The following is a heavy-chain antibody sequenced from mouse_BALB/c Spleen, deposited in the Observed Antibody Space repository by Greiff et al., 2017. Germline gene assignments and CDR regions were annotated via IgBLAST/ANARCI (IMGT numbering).Heavy chain of an antibody. CDR2: ISCYNGAT. CDR3: ARGLYELDAMDY. Sequence: LVKTGASVKISCKASGYSFTGYYMHWVKQSHGKSLEWIGYISCYNGATSYNQKFKGKATFTVDTSSSTAYMQFNSLTSEDSAVYYCARGLYELDAMDYWGQGTSVTVSS. D-gene: IGHD2-3*01. CDR1: GYSFTGYY. J-gene: IGHJ4*01. V-gene: IGHV1S34*01.